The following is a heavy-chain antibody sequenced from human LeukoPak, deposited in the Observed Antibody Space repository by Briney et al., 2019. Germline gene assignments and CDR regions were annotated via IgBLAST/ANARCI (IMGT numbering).Heavy chain of an antibody. CDR2: INGIGDYT. CDR3: ARDLFSGAEMATLDY. CDR1: GFVFSTYA. Sequence: GGSLRLSCAASGFVFSTYAIHWVRHVPGKGLEYVSGINGIGDYTVYANSVKGRFTISRDNFKNTVYLQMGSLRAEDMAVYYCARDLFSGAEMATLDYWGQGTLVTVSS. V-gene: IGHV3-64*01. D-gene: IGHD5-24*01. J-gene: IGHJ4*02.